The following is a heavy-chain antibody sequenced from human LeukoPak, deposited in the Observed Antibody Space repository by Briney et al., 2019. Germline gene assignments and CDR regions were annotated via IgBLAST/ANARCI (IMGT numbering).Heavy chain of an antibody. J-gene: IGHJ5*02. CDR3: ARQQLVCSSRLPFWWFDP. CDR1: GGSISSYY. V-gene: IGHV4-4*09. D-gene: IGHD6-13*01. Sequence: SETLSLTCTVSGGSISSYYWSWIRQPPGKGLEWIGYIYTSGSTNYNPSLKSRVTISVDTSENQFSLKLSSVTAADTAVYYCARQQLVCSSRLPFWWFDPWGQGTLVTVSS. CDR2: IYTSGST.